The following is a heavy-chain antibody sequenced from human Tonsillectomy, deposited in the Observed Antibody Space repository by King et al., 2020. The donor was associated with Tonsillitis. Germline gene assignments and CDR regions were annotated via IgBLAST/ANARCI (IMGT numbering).Heavy chain of an antibody. CDR1: GDSIGSSSYY. D-gene: IGHD3-22*01. CDR2: IYYSGIT. V-gene: IGHV4-39*01. Sequence: LQLQESGPGLVKPSETLSLTCTVSGDSIGSSSYYLCWSRQPPGKGLEWIGSIYYSGITYYNPSLKSRVTISVDTSKNQFSLKLTSVTAADTAVYYCARSSGYYRDFDYWGQGTLVTVSS. J-gene: IGHJ4*02. CDR3: ARSSGYYRDFDY.